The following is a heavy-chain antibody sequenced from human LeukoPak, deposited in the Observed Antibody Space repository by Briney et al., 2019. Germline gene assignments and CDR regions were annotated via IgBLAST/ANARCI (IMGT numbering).Heavy chain of an antibody. CDR3: ARDGYCSGGSCLHFDY. V-gene: IGHV3-20*04. CDR1: GFTLDDYG. Sequence: PVGSLRHSCAASGFTLDDYGISRVPQAPRKGLEWVSGINWNGGSTGYADSVKGRFTISRDNAKNSLYLQMNSLRAEDTALYYCARDGYCSGGSCLHFDYWGQGTLVTVSS. J-gene: IGHJ4*02. D-gene: IGHD2-15*01. CDR2: INWNGGST.